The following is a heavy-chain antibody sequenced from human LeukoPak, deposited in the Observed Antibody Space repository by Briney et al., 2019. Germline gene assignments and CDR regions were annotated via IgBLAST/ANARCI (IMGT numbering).Heavy chain of an antibody. Sequence: GGSLRLSCAASGFTLSSSYMSWVRQAPGKGLEWVSVIYSGGSAYYTDSVKGRFTISRDNSKNTLFLQMNSLRAEDTAVYYCATGGSDPDYFGYWGEGTLVTVSS. D-gene: IGHD1-26*01. CDR2: IYSGGSA. V-gene: IGHV3-53*01. CDR1: GFTLSSSY. CDR3: ATGGSDPDYFGY. J-gene: IGHJ4*02.